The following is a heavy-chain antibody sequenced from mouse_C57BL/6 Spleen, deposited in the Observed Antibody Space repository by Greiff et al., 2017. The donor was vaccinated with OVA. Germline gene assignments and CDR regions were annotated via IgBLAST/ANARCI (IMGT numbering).Heavy chain of an antibody. V-gene: IGHV2-2*01. CDR2: LWSGGST. Sequence: VQLVESGPGLVQPSQSLSITCTVSGFSLTSYGVHWVRQSPGKGLEWLGVLWSGGSTDYNAAFISRLSISKDNSKSQVFFKMNSLQADDTAIYYCASYDYDDYYAMDYWGQGTSVTVSS. D-gene: IGHD2-4*01. J-gene: IGHJ4*01. CDR3: ASYDYDDYYAMDY. CDR1: GFSLTSYG.